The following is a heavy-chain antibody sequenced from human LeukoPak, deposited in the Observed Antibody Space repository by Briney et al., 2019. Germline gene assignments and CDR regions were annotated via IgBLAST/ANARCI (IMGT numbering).Heavy chain of an antibody. J-gene: IGHJ4*02. CDR3: ARTGPGYSSGLFRY. CDR2: IYYSGST. Sequence: AETLSLTCTVSGGSISSYYWSWIRQPPGKGLEWIGYIYYSGSTNYNPSLKRRVNISVDTSRNQFSLTLSSVTAADTAVYYCARTGPGYSSGLFRYWGQGTLVTVSS. CDR1: GGSISSYY. D-gene: IGHD6-25*01. V-gene: IGHV4-59*12.